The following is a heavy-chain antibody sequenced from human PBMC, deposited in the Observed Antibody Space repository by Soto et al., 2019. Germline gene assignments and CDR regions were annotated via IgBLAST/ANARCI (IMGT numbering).Heavy chain of an antibody. J-gene: IGHJ6*02. CDR2: INPKSGGT. D-gene: IGHD2-8*01. CDR3: ARGDSTDCSNGVCSFFYNHDMDV. Sequence: ASVNGSCKSSGYSFTDYHIHWVRQAPGQGLECLGGINPKSGGTSTAQKFQGWVTMTTDTSISTASMELTRLTSDDTAIYYCARGDSTDCSNGVCSFFYNHDMDVWGQGTTVTVSS. V-gene: IGHV1-2*04. CDR1: GYSFTDYH.